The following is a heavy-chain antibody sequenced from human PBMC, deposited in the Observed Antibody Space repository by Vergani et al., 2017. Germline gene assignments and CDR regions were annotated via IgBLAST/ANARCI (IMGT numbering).Heavy chain of an antibody. CDR3: AKNLKPYDSSGLDYYYYYGMDV. J-gene: IGHJ6*02. D-gene: IGHD3-22*01. V-gene: IGHV3-33*06. Sequence: QVQLVESGGGVVQPGRSLRLSCAASGFTFSSYGMHWVRQAPGKGLEWVAVIWYDGSNKYYADSVKGRFTISRDNSKNTLYLQMNSLRAEDTAVYYCAKNLKPYDSSGLDYYYYYGMDVWGQGTTVTVSS. CDR1: GFTFSSYG. CDR2: IWYDGSNK.